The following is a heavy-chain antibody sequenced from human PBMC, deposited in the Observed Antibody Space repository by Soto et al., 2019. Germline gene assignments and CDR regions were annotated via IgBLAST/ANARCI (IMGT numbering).Heavy chain of an antibody. J-gene: IGHJ4*02. D-gene: IGHD4-17*01. V-gene: IGHV3-33*01. Sequence: QVQLVESGGGVVQPGRSLRLSCAASGFTFSSYGMHWVRQAPGKGLEWVAVIWYDGRNKYYADSVKGRFTISRDNSKNTLYLQMNSLRAEDTAVYYCARGGGDYGLHYFDYWGQGTLVTVSS. CDR3: ARGGGDYGLHYFDY. CDR2: IWYDGRNK. CDR1: GFTFSSYG.